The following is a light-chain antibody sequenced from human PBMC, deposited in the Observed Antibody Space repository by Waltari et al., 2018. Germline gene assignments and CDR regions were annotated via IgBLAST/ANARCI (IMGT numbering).Light chain of an antibody. CDR1: SSDVGGYNF. J-gene: IGLJ3*02. V-gene: IGLV2-14*03. CDR3: SSYTTSSTQV. Sequence: QSALTQPASVSGPPGQSTTTSCTGTSSDVGGYNFVSWYQQHPGKAPKLIIYDVTNRPSGVSTRFSGSKSGNTASLTISGLQTEDEADYYCSSYTTSSTQVFGGGTKLTVL. CDR2: DVT.